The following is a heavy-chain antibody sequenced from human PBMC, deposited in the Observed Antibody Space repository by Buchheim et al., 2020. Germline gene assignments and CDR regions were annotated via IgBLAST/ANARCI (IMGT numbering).Heavy chain of an antibody. V-gene: IGHV3-11*05. D-gene: IGHD3-10*01. CDR2: ISGSSDSI. CDR3: ARNSAPPDY. CDR1: GFSFGDYY. Sequence: QVQLVESGGGLVKAGGSLRLSCAASGFSFGDYYMSWFRQVPGKGLEWVSCISGSSDSITYADSVRGRFTIARDNAKDSLYLQLEGLRGDDTAVYYCARNSAPPDYWGQGTL. J-gene: IGHJ4*02.